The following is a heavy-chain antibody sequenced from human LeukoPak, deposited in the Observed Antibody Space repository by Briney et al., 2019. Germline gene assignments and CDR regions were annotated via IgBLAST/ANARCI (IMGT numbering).Heavy chain of an antibody. Sequence: ASVKVSCKASGYTFTSYGISWVRQAPGQGLEWMGWISAYNGNTNYAQKLQGRVTMTTDTSTSTAYMELRSLRSDDTAVYYCARDGGYCSSTSCYYRPRAYYYYYYMDVWGKGTTVTVSS. V-gene: IGHV1-18*01. D-gene: IGHD2-2*01. CDR1: GYTFTSYG. CDR2: ISAYNGNT. J-gene: IGHJ6*03. CDR3: ARDGGYCSSTSCYYRPRAYYYYYYMDV.